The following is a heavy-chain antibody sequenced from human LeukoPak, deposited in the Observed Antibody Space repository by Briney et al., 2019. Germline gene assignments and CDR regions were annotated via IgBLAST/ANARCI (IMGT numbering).Heavy chain of an antibody. V-gene: IGHV1-2*02. CDR1: GYTFTGYY. CDR2: INPNSGGT. CDR3: ARIGGGDGGVYFDY. Sequence: ASVKVPCKASGYTFTGYYMHWVRQAPGQGLEWMGWINPNSGGTNYAQKFQGRVTMTRDTSISTAYMELSRLRSDDTAVYYCARIGGGDGGVYFDYWGQGTLVTVSS. J-gene: IGHJ4*02. D-gene: IGHD2-21*02.